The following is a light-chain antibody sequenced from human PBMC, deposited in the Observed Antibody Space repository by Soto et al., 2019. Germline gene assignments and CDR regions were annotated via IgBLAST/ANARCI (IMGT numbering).Light chain of an antibody. CDR3: QQYDIPPST. CDR2: DVS. CDR1: QDISRY. J-gene: IGKJ4*01. V-gene: IGKV1-33*01. Sequence: DIQMTQSPASLSASVGDRVTISCQASQDISRYLNWYQHKPGRAPQLLINDVSTLETGVPSRFSATGSGTEFTLTINGLQPEDFATYYCQQYDIPPSTFGVGTKVAIK.